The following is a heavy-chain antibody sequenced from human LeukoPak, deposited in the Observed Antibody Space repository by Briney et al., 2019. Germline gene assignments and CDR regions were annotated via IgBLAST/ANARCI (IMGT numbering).Heavy chain of an antibody. CDR1: GFTFSNYG. V-gene: IGHV3-30*02. Sequence: PGGSLRLSCAASGFTFSNYGMHWVRQAPGKGLEWVAFIRYDGSNECYADSVKGRFTISRDNSKNTLYLQMNSLRAEDTAVYYCAKDSFPAGHNWNNYYFDYWGQGTLVTVSS. D-gene: IGHD1/OR15-1a*01. J-gene: IGHJ4*02. CDR2: IRYDGSNE. CDR3: AKDSFPAGHNWNNYYFDY.